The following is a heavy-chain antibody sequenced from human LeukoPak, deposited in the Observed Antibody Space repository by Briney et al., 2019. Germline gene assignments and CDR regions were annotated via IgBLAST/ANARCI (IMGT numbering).Heavy chain of an antibody. CDR1: GGSISSYY. V-gene: IGHV4-59*01. Sequence: SETLSLTCTVSGGSISSYYWSWIRQPPGKGLEWIGYIYCSGSTNYNPSLKSRVTISVDTSKNQFSLKLSSVTAADTAVYYCARVITFGGVIADPHKFDYWGQGTLVTVSS. CDR2: IYCSGST. CDR3: ARVITFGGVIADPHKFDY. J-gene: IGHJ4*02. D-gene: IGHD3-16*02.